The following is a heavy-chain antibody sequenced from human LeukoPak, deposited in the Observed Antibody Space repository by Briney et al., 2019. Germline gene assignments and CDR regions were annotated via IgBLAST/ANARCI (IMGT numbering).Heavy chain of an antibody. J-gene: IGHJ3*02. V-gene: IGHV3-23*01. CDR2: IVGSGGSA. CDR1: GFTFSSYA. D-gene: IGHD3-9*01. CDR3: ARDKRPEILTAYYNELSADAFDI. Sequence: GGSLRLSCAASGFTFSSYAMSWVRQAPGKGLEWVSSIVGSGGSAYYADSVQGRFTISRDNSKNSLYLQMNSLRAEDTAVYYCARDKRPEILTAYYNELSADAFDIWGQGTMVTVS.